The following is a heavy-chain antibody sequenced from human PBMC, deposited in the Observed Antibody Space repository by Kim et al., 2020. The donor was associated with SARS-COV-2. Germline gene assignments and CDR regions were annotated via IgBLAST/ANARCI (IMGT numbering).Heavy chain of an antibody. D-gene: IGHD2-2*01. V-gene: IGHV4-34*01. CDR3: ARGRISRYCSSTSCFRYFQH. CDR1: GGSFSGYY. Sequence: SETLSLTCAVYGGSFSGYYWSWIRQPPGKGLEWIGEINHSGSTNYNPSLKSRVTMSVDTSKNQFSLKLSSVTAADTAVYYCARGRISRYCSSTSCFRYFQHWGQGTLVTVSS. CDR2: INHSGST. J-gene: IGHJ1*01.